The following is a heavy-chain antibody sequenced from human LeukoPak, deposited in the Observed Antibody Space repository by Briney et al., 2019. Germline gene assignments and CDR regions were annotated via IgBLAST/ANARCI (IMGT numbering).Heavy chain of an antibody. Sequence: GGSLRLSCAASGFTFSSYSMNWVRQAPGKGLEWVSSTSSSSSYIYYADSVKGRFTISRDNAKNSLYLQMNSLRAEDTAVYYCARGIVVVPGIDYWGQGTLVTVSS. CDR3: ARGIVVVPGIDY. J-gene: IGHJ4*02. D-gene: IGHD2-2*01. V-gene: IGHV3-21*01. CDR1: GFTFSSYS. CDR2: TSSSSSYI.